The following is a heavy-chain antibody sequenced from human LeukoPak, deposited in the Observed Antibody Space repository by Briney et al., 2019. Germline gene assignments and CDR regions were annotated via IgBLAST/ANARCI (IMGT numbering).Heavy chain of an antibody. D-gene: IGHD3-10*01. Sequence: GGSLRLSCAASGFIFSGYGMHWVRQVPGKGLEWVAYIRYDGSNQYYADSVKGRFTISRDNSKNTLYLQMNSLRAEDTAVYYCAKDSERDQYYYGPGGYYNFWGQGSLVTVSS. CDR1: GFIFSGYG. CDR3: AKDSERDQYYYGPGGYYNF. CDR2: IRYDGSNQ. J-gene: IGHJ4*02. V-gene: IGHV3-30*02.